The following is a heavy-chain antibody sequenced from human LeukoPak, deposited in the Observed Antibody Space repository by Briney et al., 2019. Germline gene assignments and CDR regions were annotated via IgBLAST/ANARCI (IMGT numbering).Heavy chain of an antibody. V-gene: IGHV1-2*02. D-gene: IGHD3-10*01. CDR2: INPNSGGT. J-gene: IGHJ5*02. Sequence: ASVKVSCKASGYTFTDYYIHWVRQAPGQGLEWMGWINPNSGGTSYVQKFQGRVTMTRDPSSTTAYVELSRLRSDDTAVYYCARSGMVRGFDPWGQGTLVTVSS. CDR1: GYTFTDYY. CDR3: ARSGMVRGFDP.